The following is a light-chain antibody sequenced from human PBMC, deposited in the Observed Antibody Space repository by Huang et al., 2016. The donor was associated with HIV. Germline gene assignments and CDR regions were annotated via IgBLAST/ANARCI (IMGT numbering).Light chain of an antibody. CDR1: HSVDTS. J-gene: IGKJ2*01. Sequence: EILLTQFPGTLSLSPGERAILSCRAIHSVDTSLAWYQQRPGQPPRLLIYDASSRASGIPDRFSGSGSGTDFTLTISRLELEDFAVYFCQQSHSSPRTFGQGARLDI. CDR3: QQSHSSPRT. V-gene: IGKV3-20*01. CDR2: DAS.